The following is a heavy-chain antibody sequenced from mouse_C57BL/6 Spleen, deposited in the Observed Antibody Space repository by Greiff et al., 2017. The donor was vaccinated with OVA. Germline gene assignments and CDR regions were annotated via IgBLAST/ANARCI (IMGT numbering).Heavy chain of an antibody. Sequence: VQLQQSGAELVMPGASVKLSCKASGYTFTSYWMHWVKQRPGQGLEWIGEIDPSDSYTNYNQKFKGKSTLTVDKSSSTAYMQLSSLTSEDSAVYYCAQGGRGYYFDYWGQGTTLTVSS. CDR1: GYTFTSYW. CDR2: IDPSDSYT. V-gene: IGHV1-69*01. CDR3: AQGGRGYYFDY. J-gene: IGHJ2*01.